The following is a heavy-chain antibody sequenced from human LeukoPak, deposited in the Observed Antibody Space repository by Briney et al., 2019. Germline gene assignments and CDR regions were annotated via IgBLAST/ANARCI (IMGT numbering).Heavy chain of an antibody. CDR2: ISSSSSTI. J-gene: IGHJ4*02. V-gene: IGHV3-48*04. CDR3: AKDLYSGYDQGAYFDY. CDR1: AFTFSSYT. D-gene: IGHD5-12*01. Sequence: GGSLTLTCAASAFTFSSYTMNWVRQAPGTGLEWVTYISSSSSTIYYADSVKGRFTISRDNAKNSLYLQMNSLRAEDTAVYYCAKDLYSGYDQGAYFDYWGQGTLVTVSS.